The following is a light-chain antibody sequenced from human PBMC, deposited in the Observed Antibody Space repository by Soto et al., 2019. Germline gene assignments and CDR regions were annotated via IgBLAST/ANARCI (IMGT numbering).Light chain of an antibody. J-gene: IGLJ2*01. Sequence: QLVLTQPLSASASLGASVTLTCTLSSGYSNYKVDWYQQRPGKGPRFVMRVGADGVVGSKGDGIPDRFSVLGSGLNRYLTIKNIQEEDESDYHCGADHGSGSDSVFGGGTKLTVL. V-gene: IGLV9-49*01. CDR3: GADHGSGSDSV. CDR1: SGYSNYK. CDR2: VGADGVVG.